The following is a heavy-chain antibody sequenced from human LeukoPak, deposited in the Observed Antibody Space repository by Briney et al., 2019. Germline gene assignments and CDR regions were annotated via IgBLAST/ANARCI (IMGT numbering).Heavy chain of an antibody. CDR2: INHSGST. CDR1: GVSFSGYY. Sequence: AETLTLTCAVYGVSFSGYYRSWIRQPPGKGLEWIAEINHSGSTNYNPALKSRVNISVDTSKNQFSLKLSSVTAEDPAVYYCARGSEQGEVSSGSSDNWFDPWGQGTLVTVSS. V-gene: IGHV4-34*01. CDR3: ARGSEQGEVSSGSSDNWFDP. J-gene: IGHJ5*02. D-gene: IGHD1-26*01.